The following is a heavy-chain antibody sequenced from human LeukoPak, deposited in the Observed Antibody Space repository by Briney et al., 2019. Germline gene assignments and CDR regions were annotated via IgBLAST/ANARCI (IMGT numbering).Heavy chain of an antibody. D-gene: IGHD2-2*02. J-gene: IGHJ4*02. Sequence: PGGSLRLSCAASGFTFSSYSMNWVRQAPGKGLEWVSYISSSSSTIYYADSVKGRFTISRDNAKNSLYLQMNSLRAEDTAVYYCARGYCSSTSCYKGDYWGQGTLVTVSS. V-gene: IGHV3-48*04. CDR1: GFTFSSYS. CDR2: ISSSSSTI. CDR3: ARGYCSSTSCYKGDY.